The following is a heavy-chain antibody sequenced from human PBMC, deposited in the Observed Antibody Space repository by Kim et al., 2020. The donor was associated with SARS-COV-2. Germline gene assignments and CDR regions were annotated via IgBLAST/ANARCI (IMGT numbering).Heavy chain of an antibody. CDR3: ASLVPFDY. Sequence: SGSTSYTPSLKSRVTRSVDKSKSQFSLKLSSVTAADTAVYYCASLVPFDYWGQGTLVTVSS. D-gene: IGHD3-10*01. CDR2: SGST. J-gene: IGHJ4*02. V-gene: IGHV4-4*02.